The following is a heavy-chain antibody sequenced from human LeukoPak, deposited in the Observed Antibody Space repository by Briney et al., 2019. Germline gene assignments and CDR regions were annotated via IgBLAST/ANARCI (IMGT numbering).Heavy chain of an antibody. D-gene: IGHD2-2*01. J-gene: IGHJ5*02. CDR1: GFTFSSYG. CDR3: AKDLVGYQLSMNWFDP. V-gene: IGHV3-30*02. Sequence: AGGSLRLSCAASGFTFSSYGMHWVRQAPGRGLEWVAFIRYDGSNKYYADSVKGRFTISRDNSKNTLYLQMNSPRAEDTAVYYCAKDLVGYQLSMNWFDPWGQGTLVTVSS. CDR2: IRYDGSNK.